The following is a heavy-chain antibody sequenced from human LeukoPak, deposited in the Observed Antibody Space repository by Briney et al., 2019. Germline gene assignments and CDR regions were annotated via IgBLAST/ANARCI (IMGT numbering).Heavy chain of an antibody. J-gene: IGHJ4*02. CDR2: IRSKGNNYAT. V-gene: IGHV3-73*01. CDR3: TRLYDSGFDY. CDR1: GFTFSGSA. Sequence: GXXLRLSCAASGFTFSGSAMQWVRQAAGKGGEGVGRIRSKGNNYATAYAASVKGNFTISRDDSKNTAYLQMNSLKPEDTAVYYCTRLYDSGFDYWGQGTLVTVSS. D-gene: IGHD3-10*01.